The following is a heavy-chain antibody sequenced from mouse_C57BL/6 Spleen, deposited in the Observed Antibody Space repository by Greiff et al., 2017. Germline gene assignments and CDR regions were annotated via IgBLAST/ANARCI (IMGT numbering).Heavy chain of an antibody. CDR2: IWTGGGT. Sequence: VQLVESGPGLVAPSQSLSITCTVSGFSLTSYAISWVRQPPGKGLEWLGAIWTGGGTNYNSALKSRLSISKDNSKSQVFLKMNSLQTDDTARYYCARNYYGYYAMDYWGQGTSVTVSS. CDR3: ARNYYGYYAMDY. J-gene: IGHJ4*01. CDR1: GFSLTSYA. D-gene: IGHD1-2*01. V-gene: IGHV2-9-1*01.